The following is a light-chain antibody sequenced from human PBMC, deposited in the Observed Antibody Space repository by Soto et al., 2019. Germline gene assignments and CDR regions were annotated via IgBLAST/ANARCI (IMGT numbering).Light chain of an antibody. V-gene: IGKV1-5*03. CDR2: KAS. J-gene: IGKJ1*01. Sequence: NPMTPSPSPPSANVGGKSTNTFPARQSISSWLAWYQQKPGTAPNLLIYKASTLQGGVPSRFSGSGSGTEFTLTISSLQPDDSAIYYCQQYSDNWTFGQGTKV. CDR1: QSISSW. CDR3: QQYSDNWT.